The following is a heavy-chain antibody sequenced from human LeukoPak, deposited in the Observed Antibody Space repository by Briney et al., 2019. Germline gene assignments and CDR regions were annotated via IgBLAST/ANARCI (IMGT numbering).Heavy chain of an antibody. CDR3: ARDHPIAAAGTGPLDY. CDR1: GYTFTSYY. V-gene: IGHV1-46*01. Sequence: GASVKVSCKASGYTFTSYYMHWVRQAPGQGLEWMGIINPSGGSTSYAQKFQGRVTMTRDTSTSTVYMELSSLRSEDTAVYYCARDHPIAAAGTGPLDYWGQGTLVTVSS. D-gene: IGHD6-13*01. CDR2: INPSGGST. J-gene: IGHJ4*02.